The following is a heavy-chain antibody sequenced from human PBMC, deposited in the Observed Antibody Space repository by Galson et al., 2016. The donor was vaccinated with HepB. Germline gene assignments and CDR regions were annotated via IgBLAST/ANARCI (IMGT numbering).Heavy chain of an antibody. D-gene: IGHD6-13*01. V-gene: IGHV4-59*01. CDR2: MYKSGST. J-gene: IGHJ4*02. CDR3: ARGRWTAAGTFYFDY. CDR1: SGGSISGYY. Sequence: SETLSLTCSVSSGGSISGYYWSWIRQPPGKALGWIGYMYMYKSGSTKYNPPLKRRVTISVDTSKNQFSLKLSSVTAADTAVYFCARGRWTAAGTFYFDYWGQGTMLTVSS.